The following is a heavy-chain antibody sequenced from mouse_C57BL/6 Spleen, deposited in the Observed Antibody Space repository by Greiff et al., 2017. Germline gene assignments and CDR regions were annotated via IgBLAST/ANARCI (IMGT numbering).Heavy chain of an antibody. Sequence: VQLQQPGTELVKPGASVKLSCKASGYTFTSYWMHWVKQRPGQGLEWIGNINPSNGGTNYNEKFKSKATLTVDKSSSTAYMQLSSLTSEDSAVYYWAREGGYYYGSSYDYWGQGTTLTVSS. J-gene: IGHJ2*01. CDR3: AREGGYYYGSSYDY. CDR2: INPSNGGT. D-gene: IGHD1-1*01. V-gene: IGHV1-53*01. CDR1: GYTFTSYW.